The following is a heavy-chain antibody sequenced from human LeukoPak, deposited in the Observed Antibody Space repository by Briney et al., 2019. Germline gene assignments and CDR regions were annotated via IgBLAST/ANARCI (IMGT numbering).Heavy chain of an antibody. CDR3: ARTVEVNYDSSGYYANWFDP. Sequence: GASVKVSCKASGYTFTGYYMHWVRQAPGQGLEWMGRINPNSGGTNYAQKFQGRVTMTRDTSISTAYMELSRLRSDDTAVYYCARTVEVNYDSSGYYANWFDPWGQGTLVTVSS. CDR2: INPNSGGT. D-gene: IGHD3-22*01. J-gene: IGHJ5*02. V-gene: IGHV1-2*06. CDR1: GYTFTGYY.